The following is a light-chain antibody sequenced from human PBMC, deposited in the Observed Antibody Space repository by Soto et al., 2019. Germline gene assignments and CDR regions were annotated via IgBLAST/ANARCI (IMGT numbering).Light chain of an antibody. CDR2: DVS. Sequence: QSVLTQPASVSGSPGQSITISCTGTSSDVGGYNYVSWYQQHPGKAPKLMIHDVSSRPSGVSNRFSGSKSGNTASLTISGLQAEDEADYHCSSYTSSRAHVVFGGGTQLTVL. V-gene: IGLV2-14*01. CDR3: SSYTSSRAHVV. J-gene: IGLJ2*01. CDR1: SSDVGGYNY.